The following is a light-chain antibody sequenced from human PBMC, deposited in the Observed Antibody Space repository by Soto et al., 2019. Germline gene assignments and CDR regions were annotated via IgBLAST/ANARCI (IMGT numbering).Light chain of an antibody. CDR2: GES. V-gene: IGKV1-9*01. Sequence: IQLTQSPSSLSASVGDRVTISCRASQGIANFLAWYQQKPGKAPKLLIYGESTLQSGVPSRFSGSGSGTYLTLTISSLQPEDFETYYCQQLNSFPIPFGPGTKVDIK. J-gene: IGKJ3*01. CDR1: QGIANF. CDR3: QQLNSFPIP.